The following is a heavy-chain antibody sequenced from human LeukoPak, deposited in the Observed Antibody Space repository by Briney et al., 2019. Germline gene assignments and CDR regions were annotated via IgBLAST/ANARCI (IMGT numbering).Heavy chain of an antibody. J-gene: IGHJ6*02. CDR3: ARVNGGRGYYYYGMDV. CDR2: ISGSSRST. D-gene: IGHD1-26*01. Sequence: GGSLRLSCAASGITFHNNGMSWGRQSPGKGLEWGSAISGSSRSTYHAESVKGRFTISRDNSKNTLFLQRNSLRAEDTAVYYCARVNGGRGYYYYGMDVWGQGTTVTVSS. V-gene: IGHV3-23*01. CDR1: GITFHNNG.